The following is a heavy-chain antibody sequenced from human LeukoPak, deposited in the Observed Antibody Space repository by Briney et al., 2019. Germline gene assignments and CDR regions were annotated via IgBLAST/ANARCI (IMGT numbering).Heavy chain of an antibody. CDR2: IKGDGSST. V-gene: IGHV3-74*01. J-gene: IGHJ4*02. D-gene: IGHD4-17*01. Sequence: PGGSLRLSCAASGFTFSTYWMHWVRQAPGTGLVWVARIKGDGSSTIYADSVKGRFTISRDNSKNTLYLQTSSLRVEDTAVYYCARASTTVPNLLDHWGRGTLVTVSS. CDR3: ARASTTVPNLLDH. CDR1: GFTFSTYW.